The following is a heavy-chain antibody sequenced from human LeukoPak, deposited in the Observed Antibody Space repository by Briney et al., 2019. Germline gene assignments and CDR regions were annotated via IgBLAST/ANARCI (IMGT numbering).Heavy chain of an antibody. CDR1: GGSIRSYY. CDR2: IYYSGTT. V-gene: IGHV4-59*01. Sequence: EPSETLSLTCTVSGGSIRSYYWSWIRQPPGKGLEWIGYIYYSGTTNYNPSLKSRVTISVDTSKNQFSLKLSSVTAADTAVYYCARGVYIAAAQYGYWGQGTLVTVSS. J-gene: IGHJ4*02. CDR3: ARGVYIAAAQYGY. D-gene: IGHD6-13*01.